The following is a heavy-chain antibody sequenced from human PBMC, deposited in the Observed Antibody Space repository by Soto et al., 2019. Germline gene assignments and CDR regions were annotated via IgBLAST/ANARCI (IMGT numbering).Heavy chain of an antibody. V-gene: IGHV5-51*01. J-gene: IGHJ5*02. CDR3: ARSTYSSGWYNWFDP. D-gene: IGHD6-19*01. Sequence: GESLKISCKGSGYSFTSYWIGWVRQMPGKGLEWMGIIYPGDSDTNYNPSLKSRVTISVDKSKNQFSLKLSSVTAADTAVYYCARSTYSSGWYNWFDPWGQGTQVTVS. CDR1: GYSFTSYW. CDR2: IYPGDSDT.